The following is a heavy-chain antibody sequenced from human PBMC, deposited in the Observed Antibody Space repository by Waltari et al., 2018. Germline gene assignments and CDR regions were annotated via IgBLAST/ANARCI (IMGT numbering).Heavy chain of an antibody. Sequence: QVQLQQWGAGLLKPSETLSLTCAVYGGSFSGYYWSWIRQPPGKGLEWIWEINHSGSTNYNPSLKSRVTISVDTSKNQFSLKLSSVTAADTAVYYCASVIAARPFDYWGQGTLVTVSS. D-gene: IGHD6-6*01. V-gene: IGHV4-34*01. CDR3: ASVIAARPFDY. J-gene: IGHJ4*02. CDR1: GGSFSGYY. CDR2: INHSGST.